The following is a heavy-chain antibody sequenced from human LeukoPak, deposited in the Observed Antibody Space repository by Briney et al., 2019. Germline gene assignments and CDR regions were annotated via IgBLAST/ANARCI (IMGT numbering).Heavy chain of an antibody. Sequence: SETLSLTCAVYGGSFSGYYWSWIRQPPGKGLEWIGEINHSGSTNYNPSLKSRVTISVDTSKNQFSLKLSSVTAADTAVYYCARIFLRRTNYYYYYMDAWGKGTTVTISS. D-gene: IGHD2-21*01. CDR2: INHSGST. J-gene: IGHJ6*03. CDR3: ARIFLRRTNYYYYYMDA. CDR1: GGSFSGYY. V-gene: IGHV4-34*01.